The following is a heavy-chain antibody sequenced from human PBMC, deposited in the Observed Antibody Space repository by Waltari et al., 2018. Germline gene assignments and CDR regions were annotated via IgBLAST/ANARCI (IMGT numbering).Heavy chain of an antibody. J-gene: IGHJ4*02. CDR1: GFTFSNAW. D-gene: IGHD2-21*02. CDR2: IKSKTDGGTT. V-gene: IGHV3-15*07. CDR3: TTLPVVTALYYFDY. Sequence: EVQLVESGGGLVKPGGSLRLSCAASGFTFSNAWMNWVRQAPGKGLEWVGRIKSKTDGGTTDYAAPVKGRFTISRDDSKNTLYLQMNSLKTEDTAVYYCTTLPVVTALYYFDYWGQGTLVTVSS.